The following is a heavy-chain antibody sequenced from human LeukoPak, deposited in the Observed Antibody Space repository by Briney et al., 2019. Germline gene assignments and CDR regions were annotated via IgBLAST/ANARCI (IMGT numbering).Heavy chain of an antibody. CDR3: ARKYCSSTSCHFDY. J-gene: IGHJ4*02. CDR1: GGSISSYY. Sequence: SETLSLTCTVSGGSISSYYWSWIRQPPGKGLEWIGYIYYSGSTNYNPSLKSRVTISVDTSKNQFSLKLRSVTAADAAVYYCARKYCSSTSCHFDYWGQGTLVTVSS. CDR2: IYYSGST. V-gene: IGHV4-59*01. D-gene: IGHD2-2*01.